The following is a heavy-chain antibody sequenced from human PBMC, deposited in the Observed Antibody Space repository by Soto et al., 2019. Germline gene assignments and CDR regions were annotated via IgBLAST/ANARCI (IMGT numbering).Heavy chain of an antibody. CDR2: ISSSSSYI. CDR1: GFTFSSYS. CDR3: ARIVVVPAATHYMDV. D-gene: IGHD2-2*01. J-gene: IGHJ6*03. Sequence: PVGSLRLSCAASGFTFSSYSMNWVRQAPGKGLEWVSSISSSSSYIYYADSVKGRFTISRDNAKNSLYLQMNSLRAEDTAVYYCARIVVVPAATHYMDVWGKGTTVTVSS. V-gene: IGHV3-21*01.